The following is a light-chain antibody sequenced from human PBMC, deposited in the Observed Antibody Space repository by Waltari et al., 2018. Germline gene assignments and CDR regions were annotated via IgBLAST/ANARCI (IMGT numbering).Light chain of an antibody. J-gene: IGLJ3*02. V-gene: IGLV6-57*03. CDR3: ESYENNIWQ. CDR1: RGSLAGNS. Sequence: NFMLTQSHSVSESPGKTITISCTRTRGSLAGNSMQWYQQRPGSAPTPVIYENNQRPAGFPDRFAGSSYRSSNAAYLTICGLKTEDEAEYYRESYENNIWQFGGGTKLTVL. CDR2: ENN.